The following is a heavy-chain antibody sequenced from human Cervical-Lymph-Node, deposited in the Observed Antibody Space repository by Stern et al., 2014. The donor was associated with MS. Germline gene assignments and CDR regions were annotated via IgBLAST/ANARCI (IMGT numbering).Heavy chain of an antibody. J-gene: IGHJ3*02. CDR3: ARHRGFYDTSGYYYSDAFDI. CDR1: GGSISSRSYY. Sequence: QLQLQESGPGLVKPSETLSLTCTVSGGSISSRSYYWGWIRQPPGKGLDWIGSIYYSGSTYYNPSLKSRVPISVDTSKNQFSLKLSSVTAADTAVYYCARHRGFYDTSGYYYSDAFDIWGQGTMVTVSS. D-gene: IGHD3-22*01. V-gene: IGHV4-39*01. CDR2: IYYSGST.